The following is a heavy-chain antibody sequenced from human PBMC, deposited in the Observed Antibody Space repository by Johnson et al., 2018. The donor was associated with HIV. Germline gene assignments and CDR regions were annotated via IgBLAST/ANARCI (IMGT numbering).Heavy chain of an antibody. CDR1: GFTFSGYA. CDR2: ISSSGNSI. CDR3: ARVTNDAFDI. Sequence: EVQLVESGGGVVQPGGSLRLSCEVSGFTFSGYAMNWVRQAPGKGLEWVSFISSSGNSIYHADSVEGRFAISRDNAENSLDLQMNSLRVEDTAVYYCARVTNDAFDIWGQGTMVTVSS. V-gene: IGHV3-48*04. J-gene: IGHJ3*02.